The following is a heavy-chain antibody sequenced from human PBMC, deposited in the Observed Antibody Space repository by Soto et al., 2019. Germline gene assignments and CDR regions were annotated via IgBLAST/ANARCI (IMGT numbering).Heavy chain of an antibody. J-gene: IGHJ3*02. D-gene: IGHD3-10*01. CDR2: ISDGGDLT. CDR1: GFAFTGHP. V-gene: IGHV3-23*01. CDR3: ARRVIGSSRAFDI. Sequence: GGSLRLSCAASGFAFTGHPMSWARQAPEKGLEWVAGISDGGDLTYNADSVKGRFTISRDNSRNTLYLQMNSLRAEDTAVYYCARRVIGSSRAFDIWGQGTMVTVSS.